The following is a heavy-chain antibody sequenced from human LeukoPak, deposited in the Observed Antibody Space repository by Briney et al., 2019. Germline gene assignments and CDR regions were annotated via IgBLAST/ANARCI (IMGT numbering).Heavy chain of an antibody. CDR3: ARDSPITIFGVVISATTDAFDI. D-gene: IGHD3-3*01. CDR2: IYYGGST. J-gene: IGHJ3*02. V-gene: IGHV4-30-4*08. Sequence: SQTLSLTCTVSGGSISSGDYYWSWIRQPPGKGLEWIGYIYYGGSTYYNPSLKSRVTISVDTSKNQFSLKLSSVTAADTAVHYCARDSPITIFGVVISATTDAFDIWGQGTMVTVSS. CDR1: GGSISSGDYY.